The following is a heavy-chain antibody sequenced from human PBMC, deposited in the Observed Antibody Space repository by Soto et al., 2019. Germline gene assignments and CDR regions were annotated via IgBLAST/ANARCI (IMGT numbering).Heavy chain of an antibody. CDR2: IYYSGST. J-gene: IGHJ4*02. V-gene: IGHV4-39*01. CDR3: ARRFGGVIVIPGFDY. D-gene: IGHD3-16*02. Sequence: SETLSLTCTVSGGSISSSSYYWGWIRQPPGKGLEWIGSIYYSGSTYYNPSLKSRVTISVDTSKNQFSPKLSSVTAADTAVYYCARRFGGVIVIPGFDYWGQGTLVTVSS. CDR1: GGSISSSSYY.